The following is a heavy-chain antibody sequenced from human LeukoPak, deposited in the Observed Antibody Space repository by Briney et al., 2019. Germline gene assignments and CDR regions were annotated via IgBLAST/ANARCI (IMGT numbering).Heavy chain of an antibody. Sequence: GGSLRLSCAASGFTFSSYAMTWVRQAPGKGLKWASTISGSGGDTYYADSVKGRFTVSRDNSKNTLSLQMNSLRAADTAVYYCVRDAYGTSSTYFDYWGQGTLVTVSS. D-gene: IGHD6-6*01. CDR3: VRDAYGTSSTYFDY. CDR2: ISGSGGDT. V-gene: IGHV3-23*01. CDR1: GFTFSSYA. J-gene: IGHJ4*02.